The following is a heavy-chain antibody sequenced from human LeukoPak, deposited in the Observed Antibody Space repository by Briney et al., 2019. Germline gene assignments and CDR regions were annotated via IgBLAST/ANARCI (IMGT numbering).Heavy chain of an antibody. J-gene: IGHJ4*02. Sequence: GASVKVSCKASGYTFTGYYMHWVRQAPGQGLEWMGWINPNSGGTNYAQKFQGRVTMTRDTSISTAYMELSRLRSDDTAVYYCARDQGLLWFGELSKGTGYDFDYWGQGTLVTVSS. V-gene: IGHV1-2*02. CDR3: ARDQGLLWFGELSKGTGYDFDY. D-gene: IGHD3-10*01. CDR1: GYTFTGYY. CDR2: INPNSGGT.